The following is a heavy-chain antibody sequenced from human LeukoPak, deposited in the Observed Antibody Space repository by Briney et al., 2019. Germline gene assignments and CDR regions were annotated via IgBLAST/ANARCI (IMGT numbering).Heavy chain of an antibody. CDR3: ARGTVLRFLEWLFRD. Sequence: PGGSLRLSCAASGFTFSSYSMTWVRQAPGKGLEWVSSISSSSSYIYYADSVKGRFTISRDNAKNSLYLQMNSLRAEDTAVYYCARGTVLRFLEWLFRDWGQGTLVTVSS. CDR1: GFTFSSYS. CDR2: ISSSSSYI. D-gene: IGHD3-3*01. V-gene: IGHV3-21*01. J-gene: IGHJ4*02.